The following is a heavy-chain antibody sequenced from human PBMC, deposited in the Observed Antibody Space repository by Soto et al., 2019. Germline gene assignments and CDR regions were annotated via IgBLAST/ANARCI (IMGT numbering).Heavy chain of an antibody. Sequence: GGSLRLSCAASGFTFSSYAMHWVRQAPGKGLEYVSAISSNGGSTYYADSVKGRFTISRDNSKNTLYLQMSSLRAEDTAVYYWGLVFDTPAGQGGCFVGLDYWGQGTLVTVSS. CDR1: GFTFSSYA. CDR3: GLVFDTPAGQGGCFVGLDY. J-gene: IGHJ4*02. D-gene: IGHD3-9*01. CDR2: ISSNGGST. V-gene: IGHV3-64D*06.